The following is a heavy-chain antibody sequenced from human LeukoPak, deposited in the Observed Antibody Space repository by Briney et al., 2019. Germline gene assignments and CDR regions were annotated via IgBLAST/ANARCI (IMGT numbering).Heavy chain of an antibody. J-gene: IGHJ6*03. CDR1: GYTFISYG. V-gene: IGHV1-18*01. CDR3: AREGGVGPTAPPDYYSYQMDV. D-gene: IGHD1-26*01. Sequence: ASVKVSCKASGYTFISYGITWVRQAPGQGLEWMGWISPYTTKTNYAQSLQGRGTITTDTSTSNAYLELRSLRAEDTAVYYCAREGGVGPTAPPDYYSYQMDVWGKGTTVTASS. CDR2: ISPYTTKT.